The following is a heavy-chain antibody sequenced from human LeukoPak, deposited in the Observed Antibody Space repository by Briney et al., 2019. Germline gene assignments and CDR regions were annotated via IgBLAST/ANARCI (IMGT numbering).Heavy chain of an antibody. CDR3: ARGLYYYDSSAPLGY. Sequence: GGSLRLSCAASGLTFSSYSMNWVRQAPGKGLEWVSPISSSSSYIYYADSVKGRFTISRDNAKNSLYLQMNSLRAEDTAVYYCARGLYYYDSSAPLGYWGQGTLVTVSS. D-gene: IGHD3-22*01. CDR2: ISSSSSYI. J-gene: IGHJ4*02. CDR1: GLTFSSYS. V-gene: IGHV3-21*01.